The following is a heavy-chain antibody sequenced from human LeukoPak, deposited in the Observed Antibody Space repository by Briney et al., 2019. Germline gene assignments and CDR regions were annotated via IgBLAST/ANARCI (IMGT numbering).Heavy chain of an antibody. Sequence: ASVKVSCKASGYTFTSYGISWVRQAPGQGLEWMGWINPNSGGTNYAQKFQGRVTMTRDTSISTAYMELSRLRSDDTAVYYCAREQWELLSLGFDYWGQGTLVTVSS. V-gene: IGHV1-2*02. CDR1: GYTFTSYG. D-gene: IGHD1-26*01. J-gene: IGHJ4*02. CDR2: INPNSGGT. CDR3: AREQWELLSLGFDY.